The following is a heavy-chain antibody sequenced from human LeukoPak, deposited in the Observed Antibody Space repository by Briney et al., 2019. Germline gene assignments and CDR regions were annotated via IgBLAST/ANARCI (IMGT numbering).Heavy chain of an antibody. J-gene: IGHJ4*02. V-gene: IGHV1-69*06. CDR1: GGTFSSYA. D-gene: IGHD3-10*01. CDR2: IIPIFGTA. CDR3: ARGLLLWFGEWRYYFDY. Sequence: SVTVSCKASGGTFSSYAISWVRQAPGQGLEWMGGIIPIFGTANYAQKFQGRVTITADKSTSTAYMELSSLRSEDTAVYYCARGLLLWFGEWRYYFDYWGQGTLVTVSS.